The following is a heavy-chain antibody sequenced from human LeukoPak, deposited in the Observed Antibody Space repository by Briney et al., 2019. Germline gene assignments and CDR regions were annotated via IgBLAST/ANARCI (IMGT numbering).Heavy chain of an antibody. D-gene: IGHD3-10*01. J-gene: IGHJ4*02. Sequence: GGSLRLSCAASGFTVSSNYMSWVRQAPGKGLEWVSGMSGSGGSTYYAESVKGRFTISRDNSKNTLYLQMNSLRAEDTAVYYCAKGSSGSYYGAGFWGQGTLVTVSS. CDR1: GFTVSSNY. CDR2: MSGSGGST. CDR3: AKGSSGSYYGAGF. V-gene: IGHV3-23*01.